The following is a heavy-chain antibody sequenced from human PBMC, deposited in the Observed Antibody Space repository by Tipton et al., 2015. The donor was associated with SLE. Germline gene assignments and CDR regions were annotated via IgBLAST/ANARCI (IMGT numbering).Heavy chain of an antibody. CDR2: IYTSGAT. D-gene: IGHD4-17*01. J-gene: IGHJ4*02. V-gene: IGHV4-61*02. CDR3: ARHAGDYAYFDS. CDR1: GASINSGTYY. Sequence: LRLSCAVSGASINSGTYYWNWIRHPAGKGLEWIGRIYTSGATNYSPSLKSRVTISEDTSKQQFSLKLTSLTAADTAVYYCARHAGDYAYFDSWGQGILVTVSS.